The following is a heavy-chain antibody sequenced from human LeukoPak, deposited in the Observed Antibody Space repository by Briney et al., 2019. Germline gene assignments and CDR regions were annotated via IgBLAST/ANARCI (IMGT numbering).Heavy chain of an antibody. CDR1: GFTFSSYG. Sequence: GGSLGLSCAASGFTFSSYGMNWVRQAPGKGLEWVSYISSSSSTIYYTDFVKGRFTISRDNSKNTLYLQMNSLRAEDTAVYYCAKDPQQLVPNAFDIWGQGTMVTVSS. CDR2: ISSSSSTI. D-gene: IGHD6-13*01. V-gene: IGHV3-48*01. CDR3: AKDPQQLVPNAFDI. J-gene: IGHJ3*02.